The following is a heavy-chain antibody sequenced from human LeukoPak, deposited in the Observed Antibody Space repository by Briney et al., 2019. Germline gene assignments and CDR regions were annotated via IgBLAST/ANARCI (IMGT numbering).Heavy chain of an antibody. V-gene: IGHV1-18*01. CDR2: ISSYNGNT. Sequence: GASVTDSFKATGYTFTSYGISWVRQAPGQGLEWMGWISSYNGNTNYAQKFQGRVTMTTDTSTSTAYMELRSLRSDDTAVYYCARDLLYFPDWGQGTLVTVAS. CDR3: ARDLLYFPD. CDR1: GYTFTSYG. J-gene: IGHJ1*01.